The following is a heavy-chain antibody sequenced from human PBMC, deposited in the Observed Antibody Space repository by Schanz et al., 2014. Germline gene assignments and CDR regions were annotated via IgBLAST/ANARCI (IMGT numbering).Heavy chain of an antibody. CDR3: AKIERNED. CDR1: GFSFSSYA. J-gene: IGHJ4*02. V-gene: IGHV3-23*01. CDR2: ISASGGTT. D-gene: IGHD1-1*01. Sequence: EVQLLESGGGLVQPGGSLRLSCATSGFSFSSYAINWVRQAPGKGLEWVSAISASGGTTYYAESVKGRFTISRDNSKNTLYLQMNSLRAEDTAVYFCAKIERNEDWGQGTLVTVSS.